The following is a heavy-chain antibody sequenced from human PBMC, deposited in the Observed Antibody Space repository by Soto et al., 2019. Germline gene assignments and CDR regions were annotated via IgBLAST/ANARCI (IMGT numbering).Heavy chain of an antibody. CDR1: GFTFSSYS. J-gene: IGHJ4*02. D-gene: IGHD6-13*01. CDR3: ARAYSSSWSTYYFDY. Sequence: EVQLVESGGGLVQPGGSLRLSCAASGFTFSSYSMNWVRQAPGKGLEWVSYISSSSSTIYYADSVKGRFTISRDNAKNSLYLQMNSRRAEDMAVYYCARAYSSSWSTYYFDYWGQGTLVTVSS. V-gene: IGHV3-48*01. CDR2: ISSSSSTI.